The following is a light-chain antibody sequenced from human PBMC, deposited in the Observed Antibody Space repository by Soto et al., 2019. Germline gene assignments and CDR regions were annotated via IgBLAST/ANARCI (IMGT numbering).Light chain of an antibody. J-gene: IGLJ2*01. CDR2: EVS. V-gene: IGLV2-14*01. CDR3: SSFSSITREV. CDR1: SSDVGGYSY. Sequence: QPVLTQPASVSGSPGQSITISCTGTSSDVGGYSYVSWYQQHPDKTPKLMIYEVSNRPSGVSHRFSGSKSGNTASLTISGLQTEDEADYYCSSFSSITREVFGGGTKVTVL.